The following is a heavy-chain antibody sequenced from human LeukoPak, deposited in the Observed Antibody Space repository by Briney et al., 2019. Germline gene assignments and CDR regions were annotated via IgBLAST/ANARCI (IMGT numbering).Heavy chain of an antibody. CDR2: ISSGSSAI. Sequence: GGSLRLSCAASGFTFTSHAMNWVRQAPGKGLERLSYISSGSSAIYYADSVKGRFTISRDNAKNSLYLQMNSLRADDTAVYYCSRDDNRAYDMDVWGQGTTVTVSS. CDR1: GFTFTSHA. J-gene: IGHJ6*02. D-gene: IGHD1-1*01. V-gene: IGHV3-48*01. CDR3: SRDDNRAYDMDV.